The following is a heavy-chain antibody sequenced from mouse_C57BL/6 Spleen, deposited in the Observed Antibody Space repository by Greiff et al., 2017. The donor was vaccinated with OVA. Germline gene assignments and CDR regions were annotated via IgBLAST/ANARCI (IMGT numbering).Heavy chain of an antibody. V-gene: IGHV1-54*01. CDR3: ARYLPPYAMDY. CDR2: INPGSGGT. CDR1: GYAFTNYL. Sequence: VQVVESGAELVRPGTSVKVSCKASGYAFTNYLIEWVKQRPGQGLEWIGVINPGSGGTNYNEKFKGKATLTADKSSSTAYMQLSSLTSEDSAVYFCARYLPPYAMDYWGQGTSVTVSS. J-gene: IGHJ4*01.